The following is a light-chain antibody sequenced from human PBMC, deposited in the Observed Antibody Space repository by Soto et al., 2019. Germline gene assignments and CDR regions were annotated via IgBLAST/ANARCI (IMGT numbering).Light chain of an antibody. J-gene: IGKJ1*01. CDR1: QSVSSY. Sequence: EIVLTQSPGTLSLSPGEGATLSCRASQSVSSYLAWYQQKPGQAPRLLIYDASNRATGIPARFSGSGSGTDFTLTISSLEPEDFAVYYCQQRSNWPVTFGQGTMVDVK. CDR2: DAS. CDR3: QQRSNWPVT. V-gene: IGKV3-11*01.